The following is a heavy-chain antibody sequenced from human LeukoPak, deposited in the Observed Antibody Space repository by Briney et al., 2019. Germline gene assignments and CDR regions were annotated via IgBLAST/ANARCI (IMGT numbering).Heavy chain of an antibody. CDR1: GYTFTTYV. D-gene: IGHD2-8*01. CDR3: ARACTTFITQWCFSDY. J-gene: IGHJ4*02. Sequence: GASVKVSCKASGYTFTTYVITWVRQAPGQGPEWLGWINTQNGNTNFAQRFQGRVTMTTDTSTSTAYMELRSQRSDDTAVYYCARACTTFITQWCFSDYWGQGTLVTVSS. V-gene: IGHV1-18*01. CDR2: INTQNGNT.